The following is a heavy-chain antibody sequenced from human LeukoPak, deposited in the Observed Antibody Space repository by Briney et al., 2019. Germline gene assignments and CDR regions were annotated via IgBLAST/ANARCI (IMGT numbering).Heavy chain of an antibody. V-gene: IGHV3-13*01. D-gene: IGHD6-13*01. Sequence: GGSLRLSCADCGFTFSSYDMHWVRLATVKGLEWVSVIGSAGDTWYPGSVKGRFTTSRESAKNSLNLQMNSLRAGDTAVYYCARGSGRWAAAGTHMDVWGKGTTVTISS. J-gene: IGHJ6*03. CDR3: ARGSGRWAAAGTHMDV. CDR1: GFTFSSYD. CDR2: IGSAGDT.